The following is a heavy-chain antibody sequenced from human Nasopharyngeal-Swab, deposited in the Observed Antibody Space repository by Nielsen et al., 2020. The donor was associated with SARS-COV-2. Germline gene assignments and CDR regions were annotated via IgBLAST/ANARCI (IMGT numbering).Heavy chain of an antibody. CDR3: ARVFWGYCSSTSCSNYYYYYYMDV. D-gene: IGHD2-2*01. CDR2: IYYSGST. V-gene: IGHV4-31*02. Sequence: RQAPGKGLKWIGHIYYSGSTYYNPSLKSRVTISVDTSKNQFSLKLSSVTAADMAVYYCARVFWGYCSSTSCSNYYYYYYMDVWGKGTTVTVSS. J-gene: IGHJ6*03.